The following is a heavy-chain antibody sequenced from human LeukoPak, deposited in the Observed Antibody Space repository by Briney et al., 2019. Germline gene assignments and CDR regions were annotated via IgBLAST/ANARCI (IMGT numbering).Heavy chain of an antibody. CDR3: AKASIFGDTKYFQH. J-gene: IGHJ1*01. D-gene: IGHD3-3*01. CDR1: GFTFSSYA. Sequence: AGGSPRLSCAASGFTFSSYAMSWVRQAPGKGLEWVSGVSSSGGSTYYTDSVKGRFTISRDNSKNTLYLQMNSLRAEDTAVYYCAKASIFGDTKYFQHWGQGTLVTVSS. V-gene: IGHV3-23*01. CDR2: VSSSGGST.